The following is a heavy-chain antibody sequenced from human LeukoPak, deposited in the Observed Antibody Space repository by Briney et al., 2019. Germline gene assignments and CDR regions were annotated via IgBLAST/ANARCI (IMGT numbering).Heavy chain of an antibody. J-gene: IGHJ5*02. CDR1: VGTFSSYA. CDR3: ARDYPVAGGEDCFDP. Sequence: GASVKVSCKASVGTFSSYAISWVRQAPGQGLEWMGRIIPVLGIANYAQKFQGRVTITADKSTSTAYMELSSLRSEDTAVYYCARDYPVAGGEDCFDPWGQGTLVTVSS. CDR2: IIPVLGIA. D-gene: IGHD3-16*01. V-gene: IGHV1-69*04.